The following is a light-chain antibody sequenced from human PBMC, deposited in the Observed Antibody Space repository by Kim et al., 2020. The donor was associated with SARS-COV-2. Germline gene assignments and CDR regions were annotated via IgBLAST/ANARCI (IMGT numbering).Light chain of an antibody. Sequence: ASVGDRVTISCRASQGIKTSLAWYQQKPGQAPRLLLYDASTMSPGVPSRFSGSGSGTQFSLTISSLEPEDFATYYCQQCSSYTSTFGQGTRLEIK. V-gene: IGKV1-13*02. CDR1: QGIKTS. CDR3: QQCSSYTST. J-gene: IGKJ5*01. CDR2: DAS.